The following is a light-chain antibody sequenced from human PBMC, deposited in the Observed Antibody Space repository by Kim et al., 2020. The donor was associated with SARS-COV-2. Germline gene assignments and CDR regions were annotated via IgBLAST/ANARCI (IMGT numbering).Light chain of an antibody. J-gene: IGLJ2*01. CDR1: VLPNQY. CDR2: KDT. V-gene: IGLV3-25*03. Sequence: VSPRQTARITCSGGVLPNQYTFWYQQKAGQAPVIVIKKDTQRSSGIPERFSGASSETTATLTITGVQAEDEGDYYCQTADSSGIWVFGGGTKVTVL. CDR3: QTADSSGIWV.